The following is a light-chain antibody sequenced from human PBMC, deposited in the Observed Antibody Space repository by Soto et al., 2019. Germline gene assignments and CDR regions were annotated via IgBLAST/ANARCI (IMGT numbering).Light chain of an antibody. CDR2: KNN. CDR1: SSNIGTNY. J-gene: IGLJ3*02. CDR3: ASWDESLSGVV. V-gene: IGLV1-47*01. Sequence: QSVLTQSPSASGTPGQTVTISCSGSSSNIGTNYVFWYQHFPGTAPKLLLYKNNQRPSGVPDRFSGSKSGTSASLAISGLRSEDEAHYSCASWDESLSGVVFGGGTKLTVL.